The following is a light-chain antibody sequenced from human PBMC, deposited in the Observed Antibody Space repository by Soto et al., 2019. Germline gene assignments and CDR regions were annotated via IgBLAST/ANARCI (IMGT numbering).Light chain of an antibody. CDR1: QNILHSSNKKNY. Sequence: DIVMTQSPDSLAVSLGERATINCKSSQNILHSSNKKNYLAWYQQKPGQPPKKLIYWASTRESGVPDRFSGSGAGTDFTLTISSLQAEDVAVYYCHQYYSSPYSFGQGTKLEIK. CDR3: HQYYSSPYS. V-gene: IGKV4-1*01. CDR2: WAS. J-gene: IGKJ2*03.